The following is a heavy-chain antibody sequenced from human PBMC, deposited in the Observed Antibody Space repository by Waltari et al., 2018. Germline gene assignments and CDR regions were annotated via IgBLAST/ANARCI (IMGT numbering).Heavy chain of an antibody. D-gene: IGHD2-8*01. CDR1: GFTFSNTW. CDR2: IKAKKEGGTT. Sequence: HLVESGGGLVKPGGSLRLSCVASGFTFSNTWMTWVREAPGNGRGLVGGIKAKKEGGTTDYAALVKGRFTISRDDSKTTLYLEMNSLKTDDTAVYYCSTDPWMYQWYNSDYWGQGTLVTVSS. CDR3: STDPWMYQWYNSDY. V-gene: IGHV3-15*01. J-gene: IGHJ4*02.